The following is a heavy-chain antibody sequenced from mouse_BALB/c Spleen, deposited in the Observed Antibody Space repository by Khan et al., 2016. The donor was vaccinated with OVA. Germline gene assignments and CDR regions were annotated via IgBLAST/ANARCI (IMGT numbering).Heavy chain of an antibody. CDR1: GFTFSSFG. CDR2: ISSGSSTI. CDR3: ARGYYGYPYYFDY. V-gene: IGHV5-17*02. J-gene: IGHJ2*01. D-gene: IGHD2-2*01. Sequence: EVELVESGGGLVQPGGSRKLSCAASGFTFSSFGMHWVRQAPEKGLEWVAYISSGSSTIYYADTVKGRFTISRANPKNTLFLQMTSLRSEDTAMYYCARGYYGYPYYFDYWGQGATLTVSS.